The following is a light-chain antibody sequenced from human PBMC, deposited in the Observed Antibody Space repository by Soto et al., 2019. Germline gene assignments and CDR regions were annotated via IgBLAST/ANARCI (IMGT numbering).Light chain of an antibody. CDR2: EAS. J-gene: IGLJ1*01. V-gene: IGLV2-23*01. CDR3: YSYGGSYYV. Sequence: QSVLTQPASVSGSPGQSITISCTGTTIDVGSYSLVSWYQHHPGKAPQLMIYEASKRPSGVSNRFSGSKSGNTASLTISGLQAEDEADYHCYSYGGSYYVFGTGTKVTV. CDR1: TIDVGSYSL.